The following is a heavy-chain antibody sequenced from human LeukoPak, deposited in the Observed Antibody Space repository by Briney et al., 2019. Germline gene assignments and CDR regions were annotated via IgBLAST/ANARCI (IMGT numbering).Heavy chain of an antibody. D-gene: IGHD2-15*01. CDR1: GYTFTGYY. Sequence: GASVKVSCKASGYTFTGYYMHWVRQAPGQGLEWMGWINPNSGGTNYAQKFQGRVTMTRDTSISTAYMELSRLRSDDTAVYYCARDMVAVPYYYYYMDVWGKGTTVTVSS. CDR2: INPNSGGT. J-gene: IGHJ6*03. CDR3: ARDMVAVPYYYYYMDV. V-gene: IGHV1-2*02.